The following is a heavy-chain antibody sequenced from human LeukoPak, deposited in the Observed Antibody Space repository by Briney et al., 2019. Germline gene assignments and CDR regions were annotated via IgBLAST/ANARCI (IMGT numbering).Heavy chain of an antibody. V-gene: IGHV3-30*18. Sequence: GGSLRLSCAASGFTFSSYGMHWVRQAPGKGLEWVAVISYDGSNKYYADSVKGRFTISRDNSKNTLYLQMNSLRAEDTAVYYCAKDIGGLTYYYDSSGSYGMDVWGQGTTVTVSS. CDR1: GFTFSSYG. CDR2: ISYDGSNK. J-gene: IGHJ6*02. CDR3: AKDIGGLTYYYDSSGSYGMDV. D-gene: IGHD3-22*01.